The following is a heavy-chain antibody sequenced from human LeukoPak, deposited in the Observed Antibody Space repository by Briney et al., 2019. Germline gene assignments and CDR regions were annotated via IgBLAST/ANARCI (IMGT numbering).Heavy chain of an antibody. Sequence: SETLTLTCSVSGDSINNNNNFWGWIRQTPGRALEWIGTVSYSGDSYNTPSLKSRVAISLDTSKNQFSLNLTSVTAADTAVYYCARATLELSDLYYFDYWGQGTLVTVSS. D-gene: IGHD1-7*01. V-gene: IGHV4-39*07. CDR2: VSYSGDS. CDR1: GDSINNNNNF. J-gene: IGHJ4*02. CDR3: ARATLELSDLYYFDY.